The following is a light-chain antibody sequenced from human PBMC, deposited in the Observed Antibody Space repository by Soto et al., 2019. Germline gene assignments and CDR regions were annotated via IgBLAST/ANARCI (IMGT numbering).Light chain of an antibody. CDR1: QSVLYSSNNKNY. CDR2: WAS. V-gene: IGKV4-1*01. J-gene: IGKJ4*01. CDR3: QQYYSRPLT. Sequence: DLVMTQSADSLAVSLGERATINCKSSQSVLYSSNNKNYLAWYQQKPGQPPKLLIYWASTRESGVPDRFSGSGSGTDFTLTISSLQAEDVAIYFCQQYYSRPLTFGGGANVDIK.